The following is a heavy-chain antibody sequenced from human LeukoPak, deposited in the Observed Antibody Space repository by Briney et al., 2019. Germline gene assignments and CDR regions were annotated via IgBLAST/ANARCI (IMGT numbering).Heavy chain of an antibody. J-gene: IGHJ4*02. D-gene: IGHD1-26*01. CDR1: GFTFSDYY. CDR3: ARDSDSETTSYDY. V-gene: IGHV3-11*04. Sequence: GGSLRLSCAASGFTFSDYYMSWIRQAPGKGLEWVSYISSSGSTIYYADSVKGRFTISRDNAKNSLYLQMNSLRAEDTAVYYCARDSDSETTSYDYWGQGTLVTVSS. CDR2: ISSSGSTI.